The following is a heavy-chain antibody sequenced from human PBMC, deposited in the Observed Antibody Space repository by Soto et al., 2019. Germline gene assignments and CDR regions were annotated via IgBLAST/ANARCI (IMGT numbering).Heavy chain of an antibody. CDR2: VNTGNGNT. V-gene: IGHV1-3*04. Sequence: ASVKVSCKAPGHTFTNFAIHWVRQAPGQSLEWMGWVNTGNGNTKYPQKFQGRVTITRDTSASTAYMELSSLRSDDSAVYYCARDRSALPAAVRNGMDVWGQGTSVTV. CDR1: GHTFTNFA. CDR3: ARDRSALPAAVRNGMDV. D-gene: IGHD6-13*01. J-gene: IGHJ6*02.